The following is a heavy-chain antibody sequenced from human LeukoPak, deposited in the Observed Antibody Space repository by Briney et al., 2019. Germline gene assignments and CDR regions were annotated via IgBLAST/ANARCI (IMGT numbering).Heavy chain of an antibody. J-gene: IGHJ4*02. D-gene: IGHD3-10*01. CDR2: ISSGRSYI. CDR1: GFTFSSYS. Sequence: GSLRLSCAASGFTFSSYSLNWVRQAPGKGLEWASSISSGRSYIYYADSVKGRFTISRDDAKNSLYLQMNSLRAEDTAMYYCAKDVRDPGPYYFDYWGQGTLVTVSS. CDR3: AKDVRDPGPYYFDY. V-gene: IGHV3-21*01.